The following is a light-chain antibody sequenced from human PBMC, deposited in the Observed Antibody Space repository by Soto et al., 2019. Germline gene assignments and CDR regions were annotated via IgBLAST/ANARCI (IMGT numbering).Light chain of an antibody. CDR3: QQYNNWPRT. CDR1: QSVSSN. J-gene: IGKJ1*01. Sequence: EIVLKHGSVPLSVARGERTSPSCRASQSVSSNLAWYQQKPGQAPRLLIYGASTRATGIPARFSGSGSGTEFTLTISSLQSEDFAVYYCQQYNNWPRTFGQGTKVDIK. V-gene: IGKV3-15*01. CDR2: GAS.